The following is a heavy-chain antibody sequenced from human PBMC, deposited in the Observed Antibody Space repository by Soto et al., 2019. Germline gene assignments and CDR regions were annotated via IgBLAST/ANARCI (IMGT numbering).Heavy chain of an antibody. CDR2: ISGSGGST. CDR3: ANCLEWELLGGYFDY. V-gene: IGHV3-23*01. Sequence: EVQLLESGGGLVQPGGSLRLSCAASGFTFSSYAMSWVRQAPGKGLEWVSAISGSGGSTYYADSVKGRFTISRDNSKNTLYLQMNSLRAEDTAVYYCANCLEWELLGGYFDYWGQGTLVTVSS. J-gene: IGHJ4*02. CDR1: GFTFSSYA. D-gene: IGHD1-26*01.